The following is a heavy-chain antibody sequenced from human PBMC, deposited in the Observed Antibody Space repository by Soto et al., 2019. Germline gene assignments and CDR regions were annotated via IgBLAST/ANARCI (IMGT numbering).Heavy chain of an antibody. Sequence: QLQLQESGSGLVKPSQTLSLTCAVSGGSISSGGYSWSWIRQPPGKGLEWIGYIYPSGSTYYNPSPKTRVTIPVDRSTTQFSLQLSSVTAADTAVYYCARTPDIWGQGTMVTVSS. CDR3: ARTPDI. CDR1: GGSISSGGYS. J-gene: IGHJ3*02. CDR2: IYPSGST. V-gene: IGHV4-30-2*01.